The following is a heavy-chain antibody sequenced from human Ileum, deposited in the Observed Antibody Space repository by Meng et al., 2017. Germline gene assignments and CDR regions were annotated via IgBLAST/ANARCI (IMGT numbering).Heavy chain of an antibody. CDR2: IIPIIGTP. CDR3: ARSWGFSSGKYWGY. Sequence: QVQRWQYGSGVKRPGSPVKVSCNTSGGTSNTYAISWVRQAPGQGLEWMGGIIPIIGTPNNAQKFQGRVTITADISTTTAYMEMSSLRSEDTAVYYCARSWGFSSGKYWGYWGQGTLVTVSS. CDR1: GGTSNTYA. D-gene: IGHD3-22*01. V-gene: IGHV1-69*06. J-gene: IGHJ4*02.